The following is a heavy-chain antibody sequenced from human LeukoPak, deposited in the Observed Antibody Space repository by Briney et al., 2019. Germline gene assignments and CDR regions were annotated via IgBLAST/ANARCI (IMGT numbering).Heavy chain of an antibody. V-gene: IGHV4-61*02. J-gene: IGHJ4*02. CDR3: AKSQWLVQSGIDY. CDR1: GGSISSGSYY. Sequence: SETLSLTCTVSGGSISSGSYYWSWIRQPAGKGLEWIGRIYTSGSTNYNPSLKSRVTISVDTSKNQFSLKLTSVTAADTAVYYRAKSQWLVQSGIDYWGQGTLVTVSS. D-gene: IGHD6-19*01. CDR2: IYTSGST.